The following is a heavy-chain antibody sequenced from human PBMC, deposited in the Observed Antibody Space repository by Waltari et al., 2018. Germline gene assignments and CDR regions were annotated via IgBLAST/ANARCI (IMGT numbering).Heavy chain of an antibody. CDR2: IRYDGMSK. D-gene: IGHD5-18*01. CDR1: GFTFTNFG. CDR3: AKDLALYSYGPYFDY. J-gene: IGHJ4*02. Sequence: QVHLVESGGGVVQPGGSLRLSCAASGFTFTNFGMHWVRQAPGKGLEWVAFIRYDGMSKSYADSVKGRFTISRDNSKNTLYLQMDSLRAEDTAVYYCAKDLALYSYGPYFDYWGQGSLVTVSS. V-gene: IGHV3-30*02.